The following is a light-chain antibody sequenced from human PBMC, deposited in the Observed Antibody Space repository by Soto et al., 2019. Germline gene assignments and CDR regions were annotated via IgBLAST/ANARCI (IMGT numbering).Light chain of an antibody. J-gene: IGLJ1*01. V-gene: IGLV2-8*01. CDR3: CSYAGSNNFYV. CDR2: DVT. CDR1: SNDVGYYDF. Sequence: QSVLAQPPSASGSPGQSVTISCAGTSNDVGYYDFVSWHQQYPGKAPKVIIYDVTKRPSGVPDRFSGSRSGNTASLTISGLRAEDEAYYYCCSYAGSNNFYVFGGGTKVTVL.